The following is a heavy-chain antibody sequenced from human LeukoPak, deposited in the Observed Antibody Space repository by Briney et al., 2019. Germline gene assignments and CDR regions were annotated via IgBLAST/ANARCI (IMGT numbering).Heavy chain of an antibody. Sequence: GGSLRLSCAASGFTFRTYWMHWVRQTPGLGLVWVSRINSDGSTTNYADSVKGRFTVSRDNAQNTLYLQMSSLRAEDTAVYYCARAGNYYSEYWGQGALVTVSS. CDR1: GFTFRTYW. CDR3: ARAGNYYSEY. J-gene: IGHJ4*02. V-gene: IGHV3-74*01. CDR2: INSDGSTT. D-gene: IGHD3-10*01.